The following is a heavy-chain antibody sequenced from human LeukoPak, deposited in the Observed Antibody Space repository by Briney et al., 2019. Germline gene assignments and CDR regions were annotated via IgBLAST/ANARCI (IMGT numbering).Heavy chain of an antibody. D-gene: IGHD3-22*01. CDR3: AKMGIVVVITTI. J-gene: IGHJ4*02. Sequence: GGSLRLSCAASGFTFSSYAMSWVRQAPGKGLEWVSAISGSGGSTYYADSVKGRFTISRDNSKNTLYLQMNSLRAEDTAAYYCAKMGIVVVITTIWGQGTLVTVSS. CDR1: GFTFSSYA. V-gene: IGHV3-23*01. CDR2: ISGSGGST.